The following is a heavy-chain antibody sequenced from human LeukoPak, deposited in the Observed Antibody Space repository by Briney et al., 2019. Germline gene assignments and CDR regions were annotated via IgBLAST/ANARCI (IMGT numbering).Heavy chain of an antibody. V-gene: IGHV3-23*01. Sequence: GGSLRLSCAASGFTFSSYAMTWVRQAPGKGLEWVSRISDSGGGAYYADSVKGRFTMSRDNSKNSLFLQMNSLRAEDTAVYYCARIGSAAFTDYWGQGTLVTVSS. CDR1: GFTFSSYA. J-gene: IGHJ4*02. D-gene: IGHD3-3*02. CDR3: ARIGSAAFTDY. CDR2: ISDSGGGA.